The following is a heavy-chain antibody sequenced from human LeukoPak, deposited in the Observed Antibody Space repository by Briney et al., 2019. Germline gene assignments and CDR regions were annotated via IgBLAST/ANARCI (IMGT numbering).Heavy chain of an antibody. CDR1: GFTFDDYG. J-gene: IGHJ6*04. Sequence: GGSLRLSCAASGFTFDDYGMSWVRQGPGKGLEWVSGINWNGGNTAYADSVKGRFTISRDNAKNSLYLQMNSLRAEDTAVYYCAELGITMIGGVWGKGTTVTISS. D-gene: IGHD3-10*02. V-gene: IGHV3-20*04. CDR2: INWNGGNT. CDR3: AELGITMIGGV.